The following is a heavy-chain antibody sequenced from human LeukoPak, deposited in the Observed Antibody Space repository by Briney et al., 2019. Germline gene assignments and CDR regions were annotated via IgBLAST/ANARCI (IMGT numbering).Heavy chain of an antibody. V-gene: IGHV4-34*01. J-gene: IGHJ1*01. D-gene: IGHD2-15*01. CDR1: GGSFSGYY. Sequence: SETLSLTCAVYGGSFSGYYWSWIRQPPGKGLEWIGEINHSGSTNYNPSLKSRVTISVDTSKNQFSLKLSSVTAADTAVYYCARGAAYGAEYFQHWGQGTLVTVSS. CDR2: INHSGST. CDR3: ARGAAYGAEYFQH.